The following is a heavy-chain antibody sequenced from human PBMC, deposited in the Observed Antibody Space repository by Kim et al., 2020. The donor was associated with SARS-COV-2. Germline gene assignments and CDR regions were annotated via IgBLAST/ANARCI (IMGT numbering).Heavy chain of an antibody. D-gene: IGHD2-21*02. V-gene: IGHV3-23*01. Sequence: GGSLRLSCAASGFTFSSYALSWVRQAPGKGLEWVSGISASGGDTSYADSVQGRFTISRDNSKNALNLEMNSLRVEDTALYYCAKVTAITAPFYGYWGQGT. J-gene: IGHJ4*02. CDR3: AKVTAITAPFYGY. CDR1: GFTFSSYA. CDR2: ISASGGDT.